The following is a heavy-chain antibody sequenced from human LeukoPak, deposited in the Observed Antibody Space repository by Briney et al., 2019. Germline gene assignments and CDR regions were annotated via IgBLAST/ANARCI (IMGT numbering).Heavy chain of an antibody. CDR2: IYPYSGGT. J-gene: IGHJ4*02. V-gene: IGHV1-2*02. CDR1: GYTFTGYY. D-gene: IGHD1-26*01. Sequence: ASVKVSCKASGYTFTGYYIHWVRQAPGQGPEWMGWIYPYSGGTNYAQKFQGRVTMTRDTSISTAYMELSRLRSDDTAVYYCARDQVDAGSYFAFFDYWGQGTLVTVSS. CDR3: ARDQVDAGSYFAFFDY.